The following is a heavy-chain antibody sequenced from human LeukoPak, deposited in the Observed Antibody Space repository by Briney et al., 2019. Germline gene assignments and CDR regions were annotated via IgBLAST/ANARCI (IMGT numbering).Heavy chain of an antibody. J-gene: IGHJ4*02. CDR3: AKLSGSHTSNFDY. D-gene: IGHD1-26*01. Sequence: QPGGSLRLSCAASGFTLSNYAMSWVRQAPGKGLEWVSTISGSGGSTYYADSVKGRFTISRDNSKNTLYLQMNSLRVEDTAVYYCAKLSGSHTSNFDYWGQGTLVTVSS. CDR2: ISGSGGST. V-gene: IGHV3-23*01. CDR1: GFTLSNYA.